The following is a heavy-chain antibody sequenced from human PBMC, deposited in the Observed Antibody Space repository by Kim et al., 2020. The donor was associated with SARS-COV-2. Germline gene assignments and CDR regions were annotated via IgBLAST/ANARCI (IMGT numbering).Heavy chain of an antibody. J-gene: IGHJ4*02. CDR2: I. Sequence: IYYADSGKGRFTISRDNAKNSLHLQMDSLRADDTAVYYCAKHSSSSNYLDYWGQGTLVTVSS. CDR3: AKHSSSSNYLDY. V-gene: IGHV3-11*01. D-gene: IGHD6-6*01.